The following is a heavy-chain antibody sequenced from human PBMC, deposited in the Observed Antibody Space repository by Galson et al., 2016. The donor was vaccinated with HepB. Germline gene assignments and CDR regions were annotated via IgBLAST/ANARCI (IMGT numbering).Heavy chain of an antibody. V-gene: IGHV1-18*04. J-gene: IGHJ6*02. CDR3: AKTTYCDVGGYYNSYGLDV. CDR2: ISGYNGDT. CDR1: GYTFTSYG. D-gene: IGHD2-21*01. Sequence: SVKVSCKASGYTFTSYGISWVRQAPGQGLEWMGWISGYNGDTIYAQRLQGRVTMTTVTSTSTAYMELRSLRSDDTAVYYCAKTTYCDVGGYYNSYGLDVWGQGTTVTVSS.